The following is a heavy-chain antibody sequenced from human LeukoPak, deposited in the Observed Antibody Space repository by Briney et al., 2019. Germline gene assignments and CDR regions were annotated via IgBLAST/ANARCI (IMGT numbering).Heavy chain of an antibody. D-gene: IGHD4-17*01. CDR2: INWNGGST. CDR3: AKASVIYGDYIIYFDY. J-gene: IGHJ4*02. CDR1: GFPFDDYG. V-gene: IGHV3-20*04. Sequence: GGSLRLSCAASGFPFDDYGMNWVRQVPGKGLEWVSGINWNGGSTGYADSVKGRFTISRDNSKNTLYLQMNSLRAEDTAVYYCAKASVIYGDYIIYFDYWGQGTLVTVSS.